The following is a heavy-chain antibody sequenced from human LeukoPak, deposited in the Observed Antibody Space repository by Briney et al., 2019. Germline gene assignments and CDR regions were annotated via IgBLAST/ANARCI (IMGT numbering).Heavy chain of an antibody. CDR2: IKQDGSGE. J-gene: IGHJ3*02. D-gene: IGHD2-21*01. CDR1: GLTLSRYY. V-gene: IGHV3-7*01. CDR3: ARDTDCDGDCYWGAFDI. Sequence: GGSLRLSCVASGLTLSRYYMSWVRQAPGKGLEWVASIKQDGSGEYVDSVRGRFTISRDNAQNSMYLQVNSLRAEDTAAYYCARDTDCDGDCYWGAFDIWGQGTVVAVSS.